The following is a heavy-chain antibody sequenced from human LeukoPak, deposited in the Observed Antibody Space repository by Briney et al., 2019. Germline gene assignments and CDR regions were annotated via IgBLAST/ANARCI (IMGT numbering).Heavy chain of an antibody. V-gene: IGHV5-51*01. CDR2: IYPGDSDT. D-gene: IGHD4-23*01. CDR1: GYSFTSYW. Sequence: GESLKISCKGSGYSFTSYWIGWVRQMPGKGLEWMGIIYPGDSDTRYSPSFQGQVTISADKSISTAYLQWSSLKASDTAMYYCASLGGATVASYAFDIWGQGTMVTVSS. J-gene: IGHJ3*02. CDR3: ASLGGATVASYAFDI.